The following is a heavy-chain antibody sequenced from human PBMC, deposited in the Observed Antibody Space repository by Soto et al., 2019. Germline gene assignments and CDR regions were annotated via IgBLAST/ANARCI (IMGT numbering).Heavy chain of an antibody. D-gene: IGHD1-26*01. CDR3: RYSGSYYSYYFDY. CDR1: GGSISSSNW. V-gene: IGHV4-4*02. Sequence: SETLSLTCAVSGGSISSSNWWSWVRQPPGKGLEWIGEIYHSGSTNYNPALKSPVTISVDKSKNQFSLKLSSVTAADTAVYYCRYSGSYYSYYFDYWGQGTLVTVSS. CDR2: IYHSGST. J-gene: IGHJ4*02.